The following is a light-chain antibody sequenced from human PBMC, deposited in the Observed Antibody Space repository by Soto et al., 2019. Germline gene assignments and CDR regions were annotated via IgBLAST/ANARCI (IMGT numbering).Light chain of an antibody. Sequence: ERVMTQSPATLSVSPGERATLSCRASQSVSTNLAWYQQKPGQAPRLLIYAASNRATGIPARFSGSGSGTEFTLTITSLQSEDFAVYYCQQFSSYPLTFGGGTKV. CDR3: QQFSSYPLT. V-gene: IGKV3D-15*01. CDR1: QSVSTN. J-gene: IGKJ4*01. CDR2: AAS.